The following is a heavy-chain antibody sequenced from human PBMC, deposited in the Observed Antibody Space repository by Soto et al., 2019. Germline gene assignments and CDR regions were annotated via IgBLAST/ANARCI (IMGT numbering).Heavy chain of an antibody. D-gene: IGHD1-20*01. J-gene: IGHJ6*02. CDR2: INPNSGGT. Sequence: ASVKVSCKASGYTFTGYYMHWVRQAPGQGLEWMGWINPNSGGTNYAQKFQGRVTMTRDTSISTAYMELSRLRSDDTAVYYCARELHITGTPNPHGMDVWGQGTTVTVSS. CDR3: ARELHITGTPNPHGMDV. V-gene: IGHV1-2*02. CDR1: GYTFTGYY.